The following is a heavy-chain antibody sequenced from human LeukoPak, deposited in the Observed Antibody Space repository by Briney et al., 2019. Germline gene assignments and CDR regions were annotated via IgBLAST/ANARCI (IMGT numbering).Heavy chain of an antibody. CDR1: GFSFSDYY. D-gene: IGHD2-2*01. Sequence: GGSLRLSCAASGFSFSDYYMSWIRQAPGKGLEWLSYISTSGSDTYYADSVKGRFTISRDNAKNSLYLQMNSLRADDTAVYYCARQIVVSGLFDYWGQGTLVTVSS. V-gene: IGHV3-11*01. J-gene: IGHJ4*02. CDR2: ISTSGSDT. CDR3: ARQIVVSGLFDY.